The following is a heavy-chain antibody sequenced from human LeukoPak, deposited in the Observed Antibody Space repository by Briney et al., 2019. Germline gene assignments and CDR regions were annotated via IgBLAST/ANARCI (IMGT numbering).Heavy chain of an antibody. V-gene: IGHV4-4*07. CDR3: ASDRYDFWSGYWFDY. D-gene: IGHD3-3*01. Sequence: SETLSPTCTVSGGSISSYYWSWIRQPAGKGLEWIGRIYTSGSTNYNPSLKSRVTMSVDTSKNQFSLTLSSVTAADTAVYYCASDRYDFWSGYWFDYWGQRTLVTVSS. CDR2: IYTSGST. CDR1: GGSISSYY. J-gene: IGHJ4*02.